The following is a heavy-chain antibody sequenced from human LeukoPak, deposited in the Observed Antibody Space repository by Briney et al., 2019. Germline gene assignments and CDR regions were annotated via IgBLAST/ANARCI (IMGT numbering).Heavy chain of an antibody. D-gene: IGHD1-26*01. CDR1: GGSFSGYY. J-gene: IGHJ4*02. CDR3: ARGSRYSGSYFQI. Sequence: SETLSLTCAVYGGSFSGYYWSWIRQPPGKGLEWIGEINHSGSTNYNPSLKSRVTISVDASKNQFSLKLSSVTAADTAVYYCARGSRYSGSYFQIWGQGTLVTVSS. CDR2: INHSGST. V-gene: IGHV4-34*01.